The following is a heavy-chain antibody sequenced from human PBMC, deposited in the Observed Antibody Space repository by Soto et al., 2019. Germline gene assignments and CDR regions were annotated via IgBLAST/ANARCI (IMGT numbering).Heavy chain of an antibody. V-gene: IGHV1-69*13. Sequence: SVKVSCKASGGTFSSYAISWVRQAPGQGLEWMGGIIPIFGTANYAQKFQGRVTITADESTSTAYMELSSLRSEDTAVYYCARIPSSGTPGTPPLRDSWGQGTLVTVSS. D-gene: IGHD1-1*01. J-gene: IGHJ4*02. CDR2: IIPIFGTA. CDR1: GGTFSSYA. CDR3: ARIPSSGTPGTPPLRDS.